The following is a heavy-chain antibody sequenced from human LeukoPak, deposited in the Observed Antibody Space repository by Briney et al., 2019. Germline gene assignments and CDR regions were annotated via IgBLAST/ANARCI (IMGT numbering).Heavy chain of an antibody. V-gene: IGHV4-30-4*08. CDR1: GGSISSGDYY. CDR3: PYCSSTSLTADAFDI. D-gene: IGHD2-2*01. CDR2: IYYSGST. J-gene: IGHJ3*02. Sequence: SQTLSLTCTVSGGSISSGDYYWSWIRQPPGKGLEWIGYIYYSGSTYYNPSLKSRVTISVDTSKNQFTLKLSSVTAADTAVYYCPYCSSTSLTADAFDIWGQGTMVTVSS.